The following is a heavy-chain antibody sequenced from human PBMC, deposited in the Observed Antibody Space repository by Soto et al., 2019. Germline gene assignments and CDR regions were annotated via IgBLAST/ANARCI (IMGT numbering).Heavy chain of an antibody. CDR1: GGTFSSYT. Sequence: QVQLVQSGAEVKKPGSSVKVSCKASGGTFSSYTISWVRRAPGQGLEWMGRIIPILGIANYAQKFQGRVTITADKSTSTAYMELSSLRSEDTAVYYCAREGYCSGGSCYNWFDPWGQGTLVTVSS. CDR2: IIPILGIA. D-gene: IGHD2-15*01. V-gene: IGHV1-69*08. J-gene: IGHJ5*02. CDR3: AREGYCSGGSCYNWFDP.